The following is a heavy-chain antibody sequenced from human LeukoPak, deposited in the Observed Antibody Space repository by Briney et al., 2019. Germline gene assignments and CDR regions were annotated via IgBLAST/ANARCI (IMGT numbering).Heavy chain of an antibody. D-gene: IGHD3-10*01. CDR3: ARDARVQKWFGELLKTTTYYFDY. CDR1: GGSISSSSYY. Sequence: PSETLSLTCTVSGGSISSSSYYWGWIRQPPGKGLEWIGSIYYSGSTYYNPSLKSRVSISVDTSKNQFSLKLSSVTAADTAVYYCARDARVQKWFGELLKTTTYYFDYWGQGTLVTASS. V-gene: IGHV4-39*07. J-gene: IGHJ4*02. CDR2: IYYSGST.